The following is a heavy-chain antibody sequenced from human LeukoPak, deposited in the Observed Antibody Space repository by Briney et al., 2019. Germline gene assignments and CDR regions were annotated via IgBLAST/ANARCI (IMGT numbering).Heavy chain of an antibody. J-gene: IGHJ4*02. CDR3: ARAYSPPQWSPFDY. D-gene: IGHD6-13*01. V-gene: IGHV4-39*07. Sequence: PSETLSLTCTLSGGSISSGSYYWGWIRQPPGKGLEWIGSIYYSGSTYYKPSLKSRVTISLDTSKNQFSLKLSSVTAADTAVYYCARAYSPPQWSPFDYWGQGTLVPVSS. CDR1: GGSISSGSYY. CDR2: IYYSGST.